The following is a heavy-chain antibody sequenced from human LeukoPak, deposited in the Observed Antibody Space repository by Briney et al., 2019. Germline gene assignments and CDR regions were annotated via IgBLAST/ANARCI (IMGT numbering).Heavy chain of an antibody. CDR2: IYYSGST. Sequence: KPSETLSLTCTVSGGSISSYYWSCIRQPPGKGLEWIGYIYYSGSTNYNPSLKSRVTISVDTSKNQFSLKLSSVTAADTAVYYCASSYYDSSGPAYWGQGTLFTVSS. J-gene: IGHJ4*02. CDR1: GGSISSYY. CDR3: ASSYYDSSGPAY. D-gene: IGHD3-22*01. V-gene: IGHV4-59*01.